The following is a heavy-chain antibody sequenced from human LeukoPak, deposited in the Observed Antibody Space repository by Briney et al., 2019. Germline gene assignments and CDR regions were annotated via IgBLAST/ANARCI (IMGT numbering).Heavy chain of an antibody. CDR3: ARDHSNDY. CDR2: ISSSSSYT. J-gene: IGHJ4*02. D-gene: IGHD2/OR15-2a*01. CDR1: GFTFSSYS. V-gene: IGHV3-21*04. Sequence: GGSLRLSCAASGFTFSSYSMNWVRQAPGKGLEWVSSISSSSSYTYYADSVKGRFTISRDNAKNSLYLQMNSLRAEDTAVYYCARDHSNDYWGQGTLVTVSS.